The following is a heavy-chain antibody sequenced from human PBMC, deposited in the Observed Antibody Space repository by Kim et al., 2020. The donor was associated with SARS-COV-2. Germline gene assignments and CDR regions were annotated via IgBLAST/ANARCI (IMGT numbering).Heavy chain of an antibody. J-gene: IGHJ4*02. Sequence: SQTLSLTCAISGDSVSTNSAAWIWIRQSPSRGLEWLGRTYYNSKWSYDYAVSVKSRVTINPDTSKNQFSLHLNSVTPEDTAVYYCARLRWNDRGSDYWGQGTVVTVSS. CDR2: TYYNSKWSY. CDR3: ARLRWNDRGSDY. CDR1: GDSVSTNSAA. V-gene: IGHV6-1*01. D-gene: IGHD1-1*01.